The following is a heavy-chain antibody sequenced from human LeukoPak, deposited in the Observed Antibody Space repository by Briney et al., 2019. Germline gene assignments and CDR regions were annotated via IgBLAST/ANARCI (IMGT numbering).Heavy chain of an antibody. Sequence: GGSLRLFCAASGFTFSSYAMHGVRQAPGKGLEGVAVISYDGCNKYYADSVKGRFTISRDNSKNTLYLQMNSLRAENTAVYYSTRESLIVVITPLYYFDYWGQGTLVTVSS. CDR2: ISYDGCNK. D-gene: IGHD3-22*01. V-gene: IGHV3-30*04. J-gene: IGHJ4*02. CDR3: TRESLIVVITPLYYFDY. CDR1: GFTFSSYA.